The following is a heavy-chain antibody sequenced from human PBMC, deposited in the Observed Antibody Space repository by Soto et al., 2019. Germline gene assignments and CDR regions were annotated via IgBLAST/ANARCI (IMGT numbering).Heavy chain of an antibody. J-gene: IGHJ4*02. CDR2: ISGSGVSI. D-gene: IGHD6-13*01. CDR1: GFTFGIYS. CDR3: ARVAPEYSSTPRRFHF. V-gene: IGHV3-23*01. Sequence: PGGSLRLSGAASGFTFGIYSISWVRQAPGKGLEWVSSISGSGVSIYYAHSVKGRFTISRDKTKKTLDLQMNSLRAEETAVYHCARVAPEYSSTPRRFHFWGQASMVNVSS.